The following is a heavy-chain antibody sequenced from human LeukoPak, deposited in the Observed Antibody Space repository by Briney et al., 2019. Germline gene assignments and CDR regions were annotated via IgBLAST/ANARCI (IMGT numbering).Heavy chain of an antibody. V-gene: IGHV3-23*01. D-gene: IGHD6-13*01. CDR3: ARDSHPYSSSWYQTIDY. CDR1: GFTFSSYS. Sequence: SGRTLRLSSAPSGFTFSSYSMSLVRQGGGTVLECVSAICGSGDTTIYADSVKGRFTISRENCKNTLYLQMNSLRAEDTAVYYCARDSHPYSSSWYQTIDYWGQGTLVTVYS. J-gene: IGHJ4*02. CDR2: ICGSGDTT.